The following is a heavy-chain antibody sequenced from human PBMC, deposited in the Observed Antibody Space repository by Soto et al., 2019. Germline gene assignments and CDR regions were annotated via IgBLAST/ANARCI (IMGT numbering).Heavy chain of an antibody. CDR3: AKGLVVVAAYFDY. J-gene: IGHJ4*02. CDR2: ISYDGSNK. CDR1: GCTFISYG. Sequence: GGSLRLSCAASGCTFISYGMHWVLQAPGKGLEWVAVISYDGSNKYYADSVKGRFTISRDNSKNTLYLQMNSLRAEDTAVYYCAKGLVVVAAYFDYWGQGTLVTVSS. D-gene: IGHD2-15*01. V-gene: IGHV3-30*18.